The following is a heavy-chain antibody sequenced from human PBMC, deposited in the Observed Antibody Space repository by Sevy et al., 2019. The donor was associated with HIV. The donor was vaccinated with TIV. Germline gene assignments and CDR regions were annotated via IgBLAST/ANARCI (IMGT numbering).Heavy chain of an antibody. D-gene: IGHD2-15*01. CDR2: MSGSGGST. CDR1: GFTFSSYA. CDR3: AKDGGYRSPSLAN. J-gene: IGHJ4*02. V-gene: IGHV3-23*01. Sequence: GGSLRLSCAASGFTFSSYAMTWVRQAPGKGLEWVSLMSGSGGSTFYADSVKGRFTISRDNSKHTLYLQMNSLRADDTAVYYCAKDGGYRSPSLANWGQGTLVTVSS.